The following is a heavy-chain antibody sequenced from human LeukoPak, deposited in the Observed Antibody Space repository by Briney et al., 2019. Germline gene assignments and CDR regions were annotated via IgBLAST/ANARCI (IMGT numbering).Heavy chain of an antibody. Sequence: SETLSLTCAVYGGSFSGYYWSWIRQPPGKGLEWIGEINHSGSTNCNPSLKSRVTISVDTSKNQFSLKLSSVTAADTAVYYCARGHDSSGYYSGYYFDYWGQGTLVTVSS. CDR2: INHSGST. CDR1: GGSFSGYY. V-gene: IGHV4-34*01. D-gene: IGHD3-22*01. CDR3: ARGHDSSGYYSGYYFDY. J-gene: IGHJ4*02.